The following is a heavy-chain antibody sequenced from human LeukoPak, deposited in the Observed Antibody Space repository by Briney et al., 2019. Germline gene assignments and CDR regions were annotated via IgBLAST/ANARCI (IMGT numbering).Heavy chain of an antibody. Sequence: PGGSLRLSCVASGFSISSHWMSWVRQAPGKGLEWVASLKEDVSARNLVDSVKGRFTISRDNSKNTLNLLMNSLRVEDTAMYHCARDRGNTVVAPNAIRGWFDPWGQGTLVTVSS. CDR2: LKEDVSAR. V-gene: IGHV3-7*01. D-gene: IGHD2-2*02. CDR3: ARDRGNTVVAPNAIRGWFDP. CDR1: GFSISSHW. J-gene: IGHJ5*02.